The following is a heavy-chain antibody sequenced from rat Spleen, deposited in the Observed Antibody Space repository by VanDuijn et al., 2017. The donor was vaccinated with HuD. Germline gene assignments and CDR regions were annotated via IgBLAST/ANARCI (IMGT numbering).Heavy chain of an antibody. CDR3: ARSQSYYFDY. D-gene: IGHD3-2*01. CDR2: ISTGGGNT. Sequence: EVQLVESGGGLVQPGRSLKLSCAVSGFTFSNYGMAWVRQAPTKGLEWVASISTGGGNTYYRDSVKGRLTISRDNAKSTLYLQMDSLRSEDTATYYCARSQSYYFDYWGQGVMVTVSS. V-gene: IGHV5S13*01. J-gene: IGHJ2*01. CDR1: GFTFSNYG.